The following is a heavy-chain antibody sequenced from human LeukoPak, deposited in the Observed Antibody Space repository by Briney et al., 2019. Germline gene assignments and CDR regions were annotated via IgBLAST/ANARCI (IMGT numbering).Heavy chain of an antibody. Sequence: ASVKVSCKASGFTFTSYGISWVRQAPGQGLEWMGWISAYNGNTNYAQKLQGRVTMTTDTSTSTAYMELRSLRSDDTAVYYCARGPFTLTFGGPSLDYWGQGTLVTVSS. CDR1: GFTFTSYG. J-gene: IGHJ4*02. CDR3: ARGPFTLTFGGPSLDY. V-gene: IGHV1-18*04. CDR2: ISAYNGNT. D-gene: IGHD3-16*01.